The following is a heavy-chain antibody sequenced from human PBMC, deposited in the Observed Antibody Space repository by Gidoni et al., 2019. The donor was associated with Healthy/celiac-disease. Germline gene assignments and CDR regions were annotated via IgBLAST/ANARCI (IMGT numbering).Heavy chain of an antibody. V-gene: IGHV3-9*01. CDR3: AKGISEGHRGVVVPAAIGLGYNWFDP. CDR2: ISWNSGSI. CDR1: GFTFDDYA. J-gene: IGHJ5*02. D-gene: IGHD2-2*02. Sequence: EVQLVESGGGLVQPGRSLRLSCAASGFTFDDYAMHWVRQAPGKGLGWVSGISWNSGSIGYADSVKGRFTISRDNAKNSLYLQMNSLRAEDTALYYCAKGISEGHRGVVVPAAIGLGYNWFDPWGQGTLVTVSS.